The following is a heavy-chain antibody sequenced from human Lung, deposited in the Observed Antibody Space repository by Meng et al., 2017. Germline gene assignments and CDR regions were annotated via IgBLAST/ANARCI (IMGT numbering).Heavy chain of an antibody. CDR2: INRDGTKP. CDR3: TNDRLNH. J-gene: IGHJ1*01. Sequence: VQLVECGGGFVPPGGSLRLSCAASGFTFTDHWMHWVRQGPGKGLVWVSRINRDGTKPTYADSVKGRFTISRDNANNTLYLQMNNLRAEDTAFYYCTNDRLNHWGQGALVTVSS. CDR1: GFTFTDHW. D-gene: IGHD1-1*01. V-gene: IGHV3-74*01.